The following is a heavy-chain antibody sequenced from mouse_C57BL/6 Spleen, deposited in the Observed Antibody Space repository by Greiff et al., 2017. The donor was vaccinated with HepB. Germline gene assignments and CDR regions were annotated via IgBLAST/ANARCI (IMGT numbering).Heavy chain of an antibody. CDR1: GYTFTSYT. CDR3: ARSDYSNGYSYFDV. CDR2: INPSSGYT. D-gene: IGHD2-5*01. V-gene: IGHV1-4*01. J-gene: IGHJ1*03. Sequence: VQRVESGAELARPGASVKMSCKASGYTFTSYTMHWVKQRPGQGLEWIGYINPSSGYTKYNQKFKDKATLTADKSSSTAYMQLSSLTSEDSAVYYCARSDYSNGYSYFDVWGTGTTVTVSS.